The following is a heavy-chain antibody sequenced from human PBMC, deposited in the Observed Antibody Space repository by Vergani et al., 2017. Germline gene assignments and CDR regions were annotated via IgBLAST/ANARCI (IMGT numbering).Heavy chain of an antibody. CDR1: GDSITSRLAY. Sequence: QLQLQESGPGLVKPSETLSLTCSVSGDSITSRLAYWGWIRQTPGKGLEWIGSMYHSGTTYYNPSLKSRATLSVDTSKNQISLQVTSVTAADTAVYYCARHQIGRYTEYWGQGILVTVSS. V-gene: IGHV4-39*01. CDR3: ARHQIGRYTEY. J-gene: IGHJ4*02. D-gene: IGHD1-14*01. CDR2: MYHSGTT.